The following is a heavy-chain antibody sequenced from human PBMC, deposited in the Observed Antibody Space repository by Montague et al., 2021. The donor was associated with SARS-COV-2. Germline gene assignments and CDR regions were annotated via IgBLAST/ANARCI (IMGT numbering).Heavy chain of an antibody. CDR2: INYGGST. V-gene: IGHV4-34*01. J-gene: IGHJ4*02. CDR3: ARGAPGY. Sequence: SETLSLTCAVYGGSFSDYHWTWIRQSPGEGLEWIGQINYGGSTKYNPSRKSRVTVSIDTSKNQFSLKLTSVTAADTAVYYCARGAPGYWGQGTLVTVSS. CDR1: GGSFSDYH. D-gene: IGHD1-1*01.